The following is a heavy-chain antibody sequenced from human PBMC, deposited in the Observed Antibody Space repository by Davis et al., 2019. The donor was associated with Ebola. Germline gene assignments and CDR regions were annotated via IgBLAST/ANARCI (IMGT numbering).Heavy chain of an antibody. CDR1: GFTFSSYW. D-gene: IGHD3-10*01. CDR2: IKQDGSEK. Sequence: PGGSLRLSCAASGFTFSSYWMSWVRQAPGKGLEWVANIKQDGSEKYYVDSVKGRFTISRDNAKNSLYLQMNSLRPEDTAVYYCTKFGEPFPPYCWGQGTLVTVSS. V-gene: IGHV3-7*01. CDR3: TKFGEPFPPYC. J-gene: IGHJ4*02.